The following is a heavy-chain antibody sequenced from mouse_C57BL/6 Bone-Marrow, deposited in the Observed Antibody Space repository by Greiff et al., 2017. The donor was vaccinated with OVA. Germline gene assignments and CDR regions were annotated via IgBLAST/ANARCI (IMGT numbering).Heavy chain of an antibody. V-gene: IGHV1-19*01. Sequence: EVQLQESGPVLVKPGASVKMSCKASGYTFTDYYMNWVKQSHGKSPEWIGVINPYNGGTSYNQKFKGKATLTVDKSSSTAYMELNSLTSEDSAVYYCARSGLFGDYWGQGTTLTVSS. CDR1: GYTFTDYY. D-gene: IGHD3-2*02. J-gene: IGHJ2*01. CDR3: ARSGLFGDY. CDR2: INPYNGGT.